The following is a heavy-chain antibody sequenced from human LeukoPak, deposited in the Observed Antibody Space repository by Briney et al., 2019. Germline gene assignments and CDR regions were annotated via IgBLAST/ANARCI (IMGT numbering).Heavy chain of an antibody. J-gene: IGHJ6*02. Sequence: ASVKVSCKASGYTFTSYGISWVRQAPGQGLEWMGGIIPIFGTANYAQKFQGRVTITADESTSTAYMELSSLRSEDTAVYYCARGRAGRYGMDVWGQGTTVTVSS. CDR3: ARGRAGRYGMDV. D-gene: IGHD1-26*01. V-gene: IGHV1-69*13. CDR1: GYTFTSYG. CDR2: IIPIFGTA.